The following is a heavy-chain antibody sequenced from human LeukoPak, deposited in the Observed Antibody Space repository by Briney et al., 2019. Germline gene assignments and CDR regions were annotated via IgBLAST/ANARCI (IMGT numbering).Heavy chain of an antibody. CDR3: AKVGRGYGSGSYFDY. CDR2: ISGSGGST. Sequence: PGGSLRLSCAASGFTFSSYAMSWVRQAPGKGLEWVSAISGSGGSTYYADSVKGRFTISRDNSKNTLYLQMNSLRAEDTAVYYCAKVGRGYGSGSYFDYWGQGTLVTVSS. D-gene: IGHD3-10*01. V-gene: IGHV3-23*01. CDR1: GFTFSSYA. J-gene: IGHJ4*02.